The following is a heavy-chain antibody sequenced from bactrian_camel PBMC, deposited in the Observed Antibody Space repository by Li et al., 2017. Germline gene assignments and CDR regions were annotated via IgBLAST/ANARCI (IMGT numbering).Heavy chain of an antibody. CDR2: IFTDGSSS. Sequence: VQLVESGGGSVQPGGSLRLSCVVSGDTSNRYCVGWFRQRTGLASIFTDGSSSDYASSVKGRFTISQDSAKNTVYLQMNNLKPEDTDQYYCAAVRTAGYFSSLSYAFTTWGQGTQVTVS. D-gene: IGHD6*01. CDR1: GDTSNRYC. CDR3: AAVRTAGYFSSLSYAFTT. J-gene: IGHJ4*01. V-gene: IGHV3-2*01.